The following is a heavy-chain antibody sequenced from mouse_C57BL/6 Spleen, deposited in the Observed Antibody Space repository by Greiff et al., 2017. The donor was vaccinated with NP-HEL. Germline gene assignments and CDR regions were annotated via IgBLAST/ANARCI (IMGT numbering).Heavy chain of an antibody. CDR3: ARKKSYYFDY. CDR1: GYTFTSYD. J-gene: IGHJ2*01. V-gene: IGHV1-85*01. Sequence: VKLMESGPELVKPGASVKLSCKASGYTFTSYDINWVKQRPGQGLEWIGWIYPRDGSTKYNEKFKGKATLTVDTSSSTAYMELHSLTSEDSAVYFCARKKSYYFDYWGQGTTLTVSS. CDR2: IYPRDGST. D-gene: IGHD1-3*01.